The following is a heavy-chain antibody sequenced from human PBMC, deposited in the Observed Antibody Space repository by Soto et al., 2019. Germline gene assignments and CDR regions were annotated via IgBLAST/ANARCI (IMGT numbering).Heavy chain of an antibody. CDR3: ARIRQPNYYDSSGYYYEMDY. V-gene: IGHV2-26*01. J-gene: IGHJ4*02. CDR1: GFSLSNARMG. D-gene: IGHD3-22*01. Sequence: QVTLKESGPVLVKPTETLTLTCTVSGFSLSNARMGVSWIRQPPGKALEWLAHIFSNDEKSYSTSLKSRLTNSKDTSKSQVVLTMTNMDPVDTATYYCARIRQPNYYDSSGYYYEMDYWGQGTLVTVSS. CDR2: IFSNDEK.